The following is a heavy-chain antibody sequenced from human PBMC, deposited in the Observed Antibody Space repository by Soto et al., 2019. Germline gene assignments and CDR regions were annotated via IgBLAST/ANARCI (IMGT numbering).Heavy chain of an antibody. CDR2: VIPILGMA. CDR1: GDTFSRYT. J-gene: IGHJ4*02. CDR3: ATSYGSGSAHFHY. Sequence: QVHLVQSEAEVKKTGSSVKVSCTASGDTFSRYTISWVRQAPGQRPEWMGRVIPILGMADYAQKFQGRVAISAAKSTSTDSMRLSSLRSDDTGVYYCATSYGSGSAHFHYWGQGTLVTVSS. V-gene: IGHV1-69*02. D-gene: IGHD3-10*01.